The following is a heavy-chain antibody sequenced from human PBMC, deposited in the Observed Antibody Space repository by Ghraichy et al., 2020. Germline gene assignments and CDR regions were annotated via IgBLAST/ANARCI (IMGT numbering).Heavy chain of an antibody. J-gene: IGHJ4*02. CDR3: VRDLTGENVFDY. D-gene: IGHD7-27*01. CDR1: GFTFSRYD. Sequence: GGSLRLSCVVSGFTFSRYDIHWVRQPVGKGLEWVAAIGSGGRTYYPDAVKGRFTISRENAKNSVYLQMNSLRAGDTAIYYCVRDLTGENVFDYWGQGTLVTVSS. CDR2: IGSGGRT. V-gene: IGHV3-13*01.